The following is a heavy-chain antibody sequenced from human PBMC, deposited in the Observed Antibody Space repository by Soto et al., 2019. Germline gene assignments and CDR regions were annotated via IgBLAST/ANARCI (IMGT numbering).Heavy chain of an antibody. CDR1: GYTFTGYY. Sequence: ASVDFSCKSSGYTFTGYYIHWVRQSPGQGLECMGWINPNSGGTNYAQKFQGWVTMTRDTSISAAYMELSRLRSDDTAVYYCARGAYYDFWSGYYCPYYYGMDVWGQGTTVTVSS. V-gene: IGHV1-2*04. J-gene: IGHJ6*02. D-gene: IGHD3-3*01. CDR2: INPNSGGT. CDR3: ARGAYYDFWSGYYCPYYYGMDV.